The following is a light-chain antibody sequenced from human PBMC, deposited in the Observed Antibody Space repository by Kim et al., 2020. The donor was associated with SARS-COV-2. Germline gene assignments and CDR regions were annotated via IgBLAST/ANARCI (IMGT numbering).Light chain of an antibody. V-gene: IGLV2-14*03. CDR3: SSWTSSNTLV. CDR1: SNDIGAYNY. J-gene: IGLJ2*01. Sequence: QSALTQPASVSGSPGQLITISCTGTSNDIGAYNYVSWYQHHPGKAPKLMIYDVTMRPSGVSNHFSGSKSGNTASLTISGLQAEDEADYYCSSWTSSNTLVFGGGTQLTVL. CDR2: DVT.